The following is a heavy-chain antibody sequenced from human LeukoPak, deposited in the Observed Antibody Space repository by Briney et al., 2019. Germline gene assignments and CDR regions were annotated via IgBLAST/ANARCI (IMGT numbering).Heavy chain of an antibody. CDR2: INSDGAGA. V-gene: IGHV3-74*01. CDR1: GITFGNNW. Sequence: GGSLRLSCAASGITFGNNWMHWVRQGPGKGLVCISRINSDGAGAIYADSVKGLFTVSRDNPKNTLYLQMNSLRAEDTAVYYCARDVPPNWFDTWGQGTLVTVSS. J-gene: IGHJ5*02. CDR3: ARDVPPNWFDT.